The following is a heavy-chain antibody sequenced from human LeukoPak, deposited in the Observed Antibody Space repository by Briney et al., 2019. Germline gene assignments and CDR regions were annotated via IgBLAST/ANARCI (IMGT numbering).Heavy chain of an antibody. CDR3: AREHSSGWYGWFDP. CDR1: GYTFTSYG. J-gene: IGHJ5*02. CDR2: ISAYNGNT. Sequence: ASVKVSCKASGYTFTSYGISWVRQAPGQGLEWMGWISAYNGNTNYAQKLRGRVTMTTDTSTSTAYMELRSLRSDDTAVYYCAREHSSGWYGWFDPWGQGTLVTVSS. D-gene: IGHD6-19*01. V-gene: IGHV1-18*01.